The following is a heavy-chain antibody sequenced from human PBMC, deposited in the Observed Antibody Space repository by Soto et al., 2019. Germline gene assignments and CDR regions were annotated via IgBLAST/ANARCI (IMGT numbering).Heavy chain of an antibody. J-gene: IGHJ6*02. V-gene: IGHV4-34*01. CDR3: ARRGTVVTPWAYYYYYGMDV. Sequence: QVQLQQWGAGLLKPSETLSLTCAVYGGSFSGYYWSWIRQPPGKGLEWIGEINHSGSTNYNPSLKSRVTISVDTSKNQFSLKLSSVTAADTAVYYCARRGTVVTPWAYYYYYGMDVWGQGTTVTVSS. CDR2: INHSGST. CDR1: GGSFSGYY. D-gene: IGHD2-21*02.